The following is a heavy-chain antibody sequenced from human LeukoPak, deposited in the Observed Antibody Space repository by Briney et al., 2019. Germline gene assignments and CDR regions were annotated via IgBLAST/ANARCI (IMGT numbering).Heavy chain of an antibody. V-gene: IGHV1-69*05. J-gene: IGHJ2*01. D-gene: IGHD2-2*01. CDR1: GGTFSSYA. CDR3: ARGVYCSSTSCLAPLLWYFDL. CDR2: IIPIFVTA. Sequence: SVKVSCKASGGTFSSYAISWVRQAPGQGLEWMGGIIPIFVTANYAQKFQGRVTITTDESTSTAYMELSSLRSEDTAVYYCARGVYCSSTSCLAPLLWYFDLWGRGTLVTVSS.